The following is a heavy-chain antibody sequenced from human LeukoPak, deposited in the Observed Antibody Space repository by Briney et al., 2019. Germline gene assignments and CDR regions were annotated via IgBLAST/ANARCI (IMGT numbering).Heavy chain of an antibody. V-gene: IGHV3-21*01. CDR3: ARDSLTYYDFWSGLGY. CDR2: ISSNSNYM. D-gene: IGHD3-3*01. Sequence: GGSLRLSCAASGFTFNSYNMNWVRQTPGKGLEWVSSISSNSNYMYYAGSVKGRFIISRDNAKNSLYLQMNSLRAEDTAMYYCARDSLTYYDFWSGLGYWGQGTLVTVSS. CDR1: GFTFNSYN. J-gene: IGHJ4*02.